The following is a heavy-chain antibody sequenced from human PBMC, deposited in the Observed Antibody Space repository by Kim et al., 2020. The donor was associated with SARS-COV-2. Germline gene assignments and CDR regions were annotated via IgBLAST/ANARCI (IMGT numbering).Heavy chain of an antibody. J-gene: IGHJ4*02. D-gene: IGHD6-19*01. CDR1: GFTFSSYS. V-gene: IGHV3-21*01. CDR2: ISGSSTYI. Sequence: GGSLRLSCAASGFTFSSYSMIWVRQAPGKGLEWVSSISGSSTYIYYADSFKDRFTISRDNAKNSLYLQMNSLRVEDTALYYCATTPVAVSGYLGQGSLVTVSS. CDR3: ATTPVAVSGY.